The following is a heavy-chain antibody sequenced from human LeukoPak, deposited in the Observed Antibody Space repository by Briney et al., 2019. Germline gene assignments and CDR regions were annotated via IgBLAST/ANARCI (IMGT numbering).Heavy chain of an antibody. V-gene: IGHV3-23*01. CDR2: LRVTVGGT. D-gene: IGHD3-22*01. CDR1: LFTPSRYA. CDR3: AKRKRDYYDSSLQYWYFDL. J-gene: IGHJ2*01. Sequence: TLRLSCAVSLFTPSRYAISSVPGAPGTGLGWGSALRVTVGGTSSTASVKGRFTISRDNSKNALYLQMNSLRAEDTAVYYCAKRKRDYYDSSLQYWYFDLWGRGTLVTVSS.